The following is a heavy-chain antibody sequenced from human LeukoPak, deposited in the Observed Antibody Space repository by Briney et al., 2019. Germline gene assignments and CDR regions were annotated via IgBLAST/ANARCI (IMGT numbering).Heavy chain of an antibody. CDR1: GITFSTYA. J-gene: IGHJ4*02. D-gene: IGHD3-22*01. CDR3: AREEYYYDSGLDY. Sequence: QPGGSLRLSCAASGITFSTYAMHWVRQAPGKGLEWVAVISYDATSKYYADSVKGRFAISRDNSKNTLYLQTNSLRAEDTAVYYCAREEYYYDSGLDYWGQGTLVTVAP. CDR2: ISYDATSK. V-gene: IGHV3-30*17.